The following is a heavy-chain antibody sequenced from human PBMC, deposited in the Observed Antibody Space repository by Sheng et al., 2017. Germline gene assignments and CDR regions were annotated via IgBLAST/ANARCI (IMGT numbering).Heavy chain of an antibody. D-gene: IGHD2-15*01. CDR2: IIPVFGTP. J-gene: IGHJ4*02. CDR1: GDTDNTYV. Sequence: QVHLVQSGAEVKKPGSSVKVSCKASGDTDNTYVVSWVRQAPGQSLEWMGSIIPVFGTPIYAQKFQARATITTDESTSTVYMALSWLRLDDTAVYYCARGGSYSLASYWDYWGQGTLVTVS. V-gene: IGHV1-69*05. CDR3: ARGGSYSLASYWDY.